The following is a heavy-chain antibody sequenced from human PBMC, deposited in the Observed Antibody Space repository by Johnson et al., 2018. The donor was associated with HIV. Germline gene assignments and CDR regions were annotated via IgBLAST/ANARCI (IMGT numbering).Heavy chain of an antibody. V-gene: IGHV3-20*04. J-gene: IGHJ3*01. Sequence: AQLVESGGGVQSPGGSLRLSCEGFGSIFEDYGLNWVRQAPGEGLQWISGINWNGGSARCADSLKGPCTVSTDNPKNALYLQLTSLRAEATAFYYCARRASGSLSFDLWGQGTMVAVSS. CDR2: INWNGGSA. D-gene: IGHD1-26*01. CDR1: GSIFEDYG. CDR3: ARRASGSLSFDL.